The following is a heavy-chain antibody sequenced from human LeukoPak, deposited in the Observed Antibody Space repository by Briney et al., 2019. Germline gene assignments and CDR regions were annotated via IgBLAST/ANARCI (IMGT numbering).Heavy chain of an antibody. V-gene: IGHV3-23*01. D-gene: IGHD4-17*01. CDR3: AKCTTGNTHYPIDY. Sequence: PGGSLRLSCAASGFTCSNYAMSWVRQAPGKGLEWVSAISGSGGSTYYADSVKGRFTISRDNSKNTLYLQMNSLKVEDTAAYYCAKCTTGNTHYPIDYWGQGTLVTVSS. CDR1: GFTCSNYA. CDR2: ISGSGGST. J-gene: IGHJ4*02.